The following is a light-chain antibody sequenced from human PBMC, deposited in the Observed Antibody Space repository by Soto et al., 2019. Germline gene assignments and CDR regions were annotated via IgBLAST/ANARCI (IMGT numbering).Light chain of an antibody. CDR1: SSDVGGYNY. CDR3: SSYTSSSSRWL. CDR2: DVS. V-gene: IGLV2-14*01. Sequence: QSVLTQPASVSGSPGQSITISCTGTSSDVGGYNYVSWYQQHPGKAPKLMIYDVSNRPSGVSNRFSGSKSGNTASLTISGLQAEDVSYYYCSSYTSSSSRWLFASGPKSTVL. J-gene: IGLJ1*01.